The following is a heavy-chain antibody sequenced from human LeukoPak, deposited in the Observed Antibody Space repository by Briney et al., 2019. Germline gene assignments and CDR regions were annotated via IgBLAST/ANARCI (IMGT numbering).Heavy chain of an antibody. D-gene: IGHD3-22*01. CDR2: IYYSGST. CDR3: ARDRYYDSSGYYYPHYFDY. J-gene: IGHJ4*02. V-gene: IGHV4-59*01. Sequence: PSETLSLTCTVSGGSISSYYWSWIRQPPGKGLEWIGYIYYSGSTNYNPSLKSRVTISVDTSKNQFSLKLSSVTAADTAVHYCARDRYYDSSGYYYPHYFDYWGQGTLVTVSS. CDR1: GGSISSYY.